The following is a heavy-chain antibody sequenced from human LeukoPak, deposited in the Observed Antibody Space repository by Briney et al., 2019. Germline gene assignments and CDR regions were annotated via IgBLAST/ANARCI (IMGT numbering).Heavy chain of an antibody. CDR2: IYYSGST. V-gene: IGHV4-39*01. D-gene: IGHD5-12*01. CDR1: GGSISSYY. CDR3: ARYSGYGGNFDY. Sequence: SETLSLTCTVSGGSISSYYWGWIRQPPGKGLEWIGGIYYSGSTYYNPSLKSRVTISVDTSKNQFSLKLSSVTAADTAVYYCARYSGYGGNFDYWGQGTLVTVSS. J-gene: IGHJ4*02.